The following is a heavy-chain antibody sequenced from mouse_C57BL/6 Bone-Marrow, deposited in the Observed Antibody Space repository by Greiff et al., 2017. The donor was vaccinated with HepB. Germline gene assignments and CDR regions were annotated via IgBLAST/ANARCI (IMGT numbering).Heavy chain of an antibody. J-gene: IGHJ3*01. V-gene: IGHV14-4*01. CDR1: GFNIKDDY. CDR2: IDPENGDT. D-gene: IGHD2-13*01. Sequence: EVKLMESGAELVRPGASVKLSCTASGFNIKDDYMHWVKQRPEQGLEWIGWIDPENGDTEYASKFQGKATITADTSSNTAYLQLSSLTSEDTAVYYCTTLVTGTWGDAYWGQGTLVTVSA. CDR3: TTLVTGTWGDAY.